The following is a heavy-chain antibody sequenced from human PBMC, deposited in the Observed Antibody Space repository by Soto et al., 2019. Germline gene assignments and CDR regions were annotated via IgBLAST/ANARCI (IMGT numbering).Heavy chain of an antibody. CDR2: ISSSSSTI. V-gene: IGHV3-48*01. CDR1: GFTFSSYS. J-gene: IGHJ5*02. Sequence: GGSLRLSCAASGFTFSSYSMNWVRQAPGKGLEWVSYISSSSSTIYYADSVKGRFTISRDNAKNSLYLQMNSLRAEDTAVYYCARDLRTYYYGSGSYYNGFDPWGQGTLVTVSS. D-gene: IGHD3-10*01. CDR3: ARDLRTYYYGSGSYYNGFDP.